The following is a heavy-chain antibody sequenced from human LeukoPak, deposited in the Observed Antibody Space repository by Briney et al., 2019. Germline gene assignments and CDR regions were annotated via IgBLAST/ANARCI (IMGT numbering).Heavy chain of an antibody. V-gene: IGHV1-18*01. Sequence: ASVKVSCKASGYTFTSYGISWVRQAPGQGLEWMGWISAYNGNTNYVQNLQDRVTMTTDTSTSTAYMELRSLRSDDTAVYYCAREYRDYYDSSGNYLDYWGQGTLVTVSS. CDR1: GYTFTSYG. CDR3: AREYRDYYDSSGNYLDY. D-gene: IGHD3-22*01. CDR2: ISAYNGNT. J-gene: IGHJ4*02.